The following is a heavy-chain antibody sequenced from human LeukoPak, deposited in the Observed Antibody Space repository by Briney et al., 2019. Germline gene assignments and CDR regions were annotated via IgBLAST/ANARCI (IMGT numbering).Heavy chain of an antibody. Sequence: GGSLRLSCAASGFTFDDYAMHWVRQAPGKGLEWVSGISWNSGSIGYADSVKGRFTISRDNAKNSLYLQMNSLRAEDTALYYCAKETVGIAAAGVRYYGMDVWGQGTTVTVSS. V-gene: IGHV3-9*01. CDR1: GFTFDDYA. J-gene: IGHJ6*02. D-gene: IGHD6-13*01. CDR3: AKETVGIAAAGVRYYGMDV. CDR2: ISWNSGSI.